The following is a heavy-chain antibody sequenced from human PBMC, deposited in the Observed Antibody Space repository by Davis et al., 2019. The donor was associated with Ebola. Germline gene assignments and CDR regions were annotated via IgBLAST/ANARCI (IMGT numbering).Heavy chain of an antibody. D-gene: IGHD2-21*01. J-gene: IGHJ2*01. CDR3: VRTVLIVIPSTVRYFDL. V-gene: IGHV4-34*01. Sequence: MPSETLSLTCAVYGGSFSGYYWSWIRQPPGKGLEWIGEINHSGSTNYNPSLKSRVTISIDTSKNQFSLKLSSVTAADTAIYYCVRTVLIVIPSTVRYFDLWGRGTLVTVSS. CDR1: GGSFSGYY. CDR2: INHSGST.